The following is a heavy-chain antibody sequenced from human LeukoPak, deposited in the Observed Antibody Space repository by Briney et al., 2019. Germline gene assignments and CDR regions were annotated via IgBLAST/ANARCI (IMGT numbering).Heavy chain of an antibody. V-gene: IGHV4-34*01. CDR2: INHSGST. D-gene: IGHD1-26*01. CDR3: ARDGYSAIDY. J-gene: IGHJ4*02. Sequence: SETLSLTCAVYGGSFSGYYWSWIRQPPGKGLEWIEEINHSGSTNYNPSLKSRVTISVDTSKKQFSLKLTSVTAADTAVYYCARDGYSAIDYWGQGTLVTVSS. CDR1: GGSFSGYY.